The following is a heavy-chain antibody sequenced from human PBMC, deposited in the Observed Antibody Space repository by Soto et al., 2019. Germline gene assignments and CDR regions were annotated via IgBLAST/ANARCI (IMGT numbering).Heavy chain of an antibody. V-gene: IGHV2-5*02. D-gene: IGHD3-22*01. J-gene: IGHJ4*02. CDR3: VHSYCDSGGYYYFFAY. CDR2: IYWDDDK. Sequence: QITLKESGPTLVKPTQTLTLTCTFSGFSLSSWGVGVGWIRQPPGKALEWLALIYWDDDKRYSPSLKSRLTITKDTSKNKVVLTVTNMDPVDTSTYYCVHSYCDSGGYYYFFAYWGQGTLVTGSS. CDR1: GFSLSSWGVG.